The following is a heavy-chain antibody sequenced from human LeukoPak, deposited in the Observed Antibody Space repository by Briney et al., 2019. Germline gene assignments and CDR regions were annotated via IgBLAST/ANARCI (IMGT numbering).Heavy chain of an antibody. CDR2: IIPIFGTA. D-gene: IGHD2-2*01. V-gene: IGHV1-69*13. CDR1: GGTFSSYA. Sequence: SVKVSCKASGGTFSSYAISWVRQAPGQGLEWMGGIIPIFGTANYAQKFQGRVTITADESTSTAYMEPSSLRSEDTAVYYCARARVGYCSSTSCHEYYFDYWGQGTLVTVSS. J-gene: IGHJ4*02. CDR3: ARARVGYCSSTSCHEYYFDY.